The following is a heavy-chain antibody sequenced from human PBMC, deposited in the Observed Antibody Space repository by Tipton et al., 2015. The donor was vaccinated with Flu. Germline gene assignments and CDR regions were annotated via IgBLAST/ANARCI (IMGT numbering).Heavy chain of an antibody. V-gene: IGHV3-48*03. Sequence: SLRLSCAASGFTFSSYEMNWVRQAPGKGLEWVSYISSSGNTISYADSVRGRFTISRDNTKKSLSLQLNSLRAGDTAVYYCARDHPPTITVLGEITDYFGMAVWGQGP. CDR2: ISSSGNTI. CDR1: GFTFSSYE. CDR3: ARDHPPTITVLGEITDYFGMAV. D-gene: IGHD3-3*01. J-gene: IGHJ6*02.